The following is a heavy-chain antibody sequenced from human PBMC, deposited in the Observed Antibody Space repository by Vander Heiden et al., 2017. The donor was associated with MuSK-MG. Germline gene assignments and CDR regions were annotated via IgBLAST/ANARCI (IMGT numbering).Heavy chain of an antibody. CDR2: ISYDGNNK. CDR3: ARYSVSQWAFDI. CDR1: GFTFDSHA. Sequence: QVQLVESGGGVVQPGRSLRLPCAASGFTFDSHAMHWVRQAPGKGLEWMSVISYDGNNKDYADSVRGRFTISRDNSKNTLYLQMNSLSAEDTAVYYCARYSVSQWAFDIWGQGTMVTVSS. V-gene: IGHV3-30*04. D-gene: IGHD1-26*01. J-gene: IGHJ3*02.